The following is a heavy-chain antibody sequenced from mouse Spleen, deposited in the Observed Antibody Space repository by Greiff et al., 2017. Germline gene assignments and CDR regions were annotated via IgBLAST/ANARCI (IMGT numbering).Heavy chain of an antibody. CDR3: ASYGYVGFAY. D-gene: IGHD1-2*01. V-gene: IGHV1-22*01. J-gene: IGHJ3*01. CDR1: GYTFTDYN. CDR2: INPNNGGT. Sequence: VQLKQSGPELVKPGASVKMSCKASGYTFTDYNMHWVKQSHGKSLEWIGYINPNNGGTSYNQKFKGKATLTVNKSSSTAYMELRSLTSEDSAVYYCASYGYVGFAYWGQGTLVTVSA.